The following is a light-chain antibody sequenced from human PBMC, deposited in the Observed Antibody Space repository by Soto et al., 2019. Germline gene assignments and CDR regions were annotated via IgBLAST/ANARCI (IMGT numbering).Light chain of an antibody. CDR2: DAS. V-gene: IGKV1-33*01. Sequence: DIQMTQSPSYLSASVGDRVTLTCQASQDIGNYLNWYQQRPGKAPKLLILDASSLDTGVPSRFSGSGSGTDFTFTISSLQSEDIATYYCQQYYNVPITFGQGTRLEIK. CDR3: QQYYNVPIT. J-gene: IGKJ5*01. CDR1: QDIGNY.